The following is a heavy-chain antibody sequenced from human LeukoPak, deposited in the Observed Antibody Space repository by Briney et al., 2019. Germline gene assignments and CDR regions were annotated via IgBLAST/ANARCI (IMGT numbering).Heavy chain of an antibody. CDR2: IRSKSNNYAT. CDR3: TRPLYSSNCFDP. V-gene: IGHV3-73*01. Sequence: GGSLKLSCAASGFTFSGSAMHWVRQASGKGLEWVGRIRSKSNNYATAYSESVKGRFTISRDDSKNMAYLQLNSLKTEDTAVYYCTRPLYSSNCFDPWGRGTLVTVSS. J-gene: IGHJ5*02. D-gene: IGHD6-13*01. CDR1: GFTFSGSA.